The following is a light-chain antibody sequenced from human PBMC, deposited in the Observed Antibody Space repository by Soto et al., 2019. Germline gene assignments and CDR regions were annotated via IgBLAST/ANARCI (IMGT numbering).Light chain of an antibody. J-gene: IGKJ1*01. CDR3: QHYSLYSPWT. CDR1: QNINAW. V-gene: IGKV1-5*01. Sequence: DIHMTQSPSSLSVSVGDRVTITCRTSQNINAWLAWYQQRPGQAPKLLIYDASTVQSGVPSRFSGSGSATEFTLTISSLQPDDSATYDGQHYSLYSPWTFGQGTKVEIK. CDR2: DAS.